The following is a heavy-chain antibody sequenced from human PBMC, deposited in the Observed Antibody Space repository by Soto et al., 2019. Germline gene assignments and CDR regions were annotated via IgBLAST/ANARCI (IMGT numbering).Heavy chain of an antibody. D-gene: IGHD3-10*01. CDR2: IYYSGST. V-gene: IGHV4-31*03. J-gene: IGHJ6*02. CDR3: ARTSLTMVRGVITPLYGMDV. CDR1: GGSISSGGYY. Sequence: SETLSLTCTVSGGSISSGGYYWSWIRQHPGKGLEWIGYIYYSGSTYYSPSLKGRVTISVDTTKNQFSLKLSSVTAADTAVYYCARTSLTMVRGVITPLYGMDVWGQGTTVTVS.